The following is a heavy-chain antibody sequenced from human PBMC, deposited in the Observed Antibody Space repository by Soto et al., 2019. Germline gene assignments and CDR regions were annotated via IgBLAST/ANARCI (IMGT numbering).Heavy chain of an antibody. D-gene: IGHD3-22*01. Sequence: QVQLVESGGGVVQPGRSLRLSCAASGFTFSSYGTHWVRQAPGKGQEWVAVISYDGSNKYYADSVKGRFTIARDNSTNTLYLHMNCLSAEDTAVYYCAKAFYDSSGFDAFDIGGRGTMFAFSS. J-gene: IGHJ3*02. CDR2: ISYDGSNK. V-gene: IGHV3-30*18. CDR1: GFTFSSYG. CDR3: AKAFYDSSGFDAFDI.